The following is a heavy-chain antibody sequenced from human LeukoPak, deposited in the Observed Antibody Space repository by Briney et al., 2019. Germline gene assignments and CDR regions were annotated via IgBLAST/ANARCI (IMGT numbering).Heavy chain of an antibody. J-gene: IGHJ4*02. D-gene: IGHD5-18*01. CDR1: GFTFSSYS. CDR2: ISSSSSYI. V-gene: IGHV3-21*01. CDR3: ARDLVERGYNFGRCDY. Sequence: GGSLRLSCAASGFTFSSYSMNWVRQAPGKGLEWVPSISSSSSYIYYADSVKGRFTISRDNAKNSLYLQMNSLRAEDTAVSYCARDLVERGYNFGRCDYWGQGTLVTVSS.